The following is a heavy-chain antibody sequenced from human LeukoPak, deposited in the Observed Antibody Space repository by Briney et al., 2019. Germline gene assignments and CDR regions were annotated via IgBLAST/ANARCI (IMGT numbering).Heavy chain of an antibody. J-gene: IGHJ5*02. V-gene: IGHV4-39*07. CDR3: ARDRLQLQS. Sequence: GSLRLSCAASGFTFSSYAMSWVRQPPGKGLEWIGSIYYSGSTYYNPSLKSRVTISVDTSKNQFSLKLSSVTAADTAVYYCARDRLQLQSWGQGTLVTVSS. D-gene: IGHD1-1*01. CDR1: GFTFSSYA. CDR2: IYYSGST.